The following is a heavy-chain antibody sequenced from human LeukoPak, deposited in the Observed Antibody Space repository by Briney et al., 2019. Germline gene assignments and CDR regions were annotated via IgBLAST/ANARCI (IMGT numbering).Heavy chain of an antibody. D-gene: IGHD4-17*01. CDR1: GYTLTEVS. CDR2: FDPEDGER. Sequence: ASVKVSCKVSGYTLTEVSMHWVRQAPGKGLEWMGGFDPEDGERTYAQKFQGRVTMTEDTSTDTAYMELSSLRSEDTAVYYCARAGPLYGDLQYYYYYGMDVWGQGTTVTVSS. J-gene: IGHJ6*02. V-gene: IGHV1-24*01. CDR3: ARAGPLYGDLQYYYYYGMDV.